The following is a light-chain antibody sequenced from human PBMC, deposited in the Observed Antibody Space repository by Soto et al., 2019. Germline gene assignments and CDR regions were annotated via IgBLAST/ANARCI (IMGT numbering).Light chain of an antibody. CDR2: RNN. CDR3: SARYDSLSANVV. Sequence: QSVLTQPPSASGTPGQRVTISCSGSSSNIGSNYVYWYQQLPGTAPKLLIYRNNKRPSGVPDRFSGSKSGTSAALAIIGLRSDEEADYYCSARYDSLSANVVFGGGTKLTVL. J-gene: IGLJ2*01. CDR1: SSNIGSNY. V-gene: IGLV1-47*01.